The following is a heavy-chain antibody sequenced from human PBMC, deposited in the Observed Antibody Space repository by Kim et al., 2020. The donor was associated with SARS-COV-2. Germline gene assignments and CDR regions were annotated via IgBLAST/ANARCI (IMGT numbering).Heavy chain of an antibody. D-gene: IGHD3-22*01. CDR2: ISYDGSNK. Sequence: GGSLRLSCAASGFTFSSYGMHWVRQAPGKGLEWVAVISYDGSNKYYADSVKGRFTISRDNSKNTLYLQMNSLRAEDTAVYYCAKDKMYYYDSGGYYGYYYYGMDVWGQGTTVTVSS. CDR1: GFTFSSYG. CDR3: AKDKMYYYDSGGYYGYYYYGMDV. V-gene: IGHV3-30*18. J-gene: IGHJ6*02.